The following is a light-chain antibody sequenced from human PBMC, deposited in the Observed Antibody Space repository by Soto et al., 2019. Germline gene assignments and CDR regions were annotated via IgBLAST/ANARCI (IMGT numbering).Light chain of an antibody. CDR1: QSVDSK. CDR3: QHRMTCLLT. CDR2: GAS. Sequence: EIVMTQSPATLSVSPGERATLSCRASQSVDSKLAWYQQKPGQGPRLLIYGASSRATGIPARFSGSGSGTEFTLTIRSLQSEDFGVYYCQHRMTCLLTLAQGTNLEI. V-gene: IGKV3-15*01. J-gene: IGKJ1*01.